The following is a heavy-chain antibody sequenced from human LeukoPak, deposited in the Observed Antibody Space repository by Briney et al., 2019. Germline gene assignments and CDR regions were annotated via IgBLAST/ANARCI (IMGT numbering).Heavy chain of an antibody. CDR3: ARGPSITMVRGGQWYYYMDV. V-gene: IGHV1-46*01. J-gene: IGHJ6*03. D-gene: IGHD3-10*01. CDR1: GYTFTRYY. CDR2: INPSGGST. Sequence: ASVTVSCTASGYTFTRYYMHWVRQAPGQGLEWMGIINPSGGSTNYAQTFQGRVTMTRDTSTNTVYMELSSLRSEDTAVYYCARGPSITMVRGGQWYYYMDVWGKGTTVTISS.